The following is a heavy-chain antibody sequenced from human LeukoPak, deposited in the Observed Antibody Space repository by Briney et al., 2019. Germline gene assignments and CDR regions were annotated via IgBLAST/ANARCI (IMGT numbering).Heavy chain of an antibody. CDR1: GYSFTSYW. V-gene: IGHV5-51*01. J-gene: IGHJ4*02. Sequence: GESLKISCKGSGYSFTSYWTGWLRQMPRKGLEWMGIIYPGDSDTRYSPSFQGQATISADKSISTAYLQWSSLEASDTAMYYCARRGSYTSSLIDYWGQGTLVTVSS. D-gene: IGHD6-13*01. CDR3: ARRGSYTSSLIDY. CDR2: IYPGDSDT.